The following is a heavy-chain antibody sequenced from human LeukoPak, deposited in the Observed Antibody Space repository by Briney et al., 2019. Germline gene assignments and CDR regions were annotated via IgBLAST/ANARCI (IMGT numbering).Heavy chain of an antibody. CDR1: GFTFSSYS. Sequence: PGGSLRLSCAASGFTFSSYSMNWVRQAPGKGLEWVSSISSSSSYIYYADSVKGRFTISRDNAKNSLYLQMNSLRAEDTAVYYCARTLIVATRDFDYWGQGTLVTVSS. V-gene: IGHV3-21*01. CDR3: ARTLIVATRDFDY. CDR2: ISSSSSYI. D-gene: IGHD5-12*01. J-gene: IGHJ4*02.